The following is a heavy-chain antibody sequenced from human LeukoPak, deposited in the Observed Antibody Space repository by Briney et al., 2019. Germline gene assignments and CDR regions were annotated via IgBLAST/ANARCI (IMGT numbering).Heavy chain of an antibody. D-gene: IGHD3-22*01. J-gene: IGHJ5*02. CDR2: IYYSGST. Sequence: PSETLSLTCTVSGGSISSGDYYWSWIRQPPGQGLEWIGYIYYSGSTYYNPSLKSRVTISVDTSKNQFSLKLSSVTAADTAVYYCATARGVYLQFDPWGQGTLVTVSS. CDR1: GGSISSGDYY. V-gene: IGHV4-30-4*01. CDR3: ATARGVYLQFDP.